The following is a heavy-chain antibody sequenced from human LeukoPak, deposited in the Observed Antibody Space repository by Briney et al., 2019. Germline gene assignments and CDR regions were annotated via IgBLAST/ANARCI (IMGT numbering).Heavy chain of an antibody. CDR1: GFTVSSNY. V-gene: IGHV3-53*01. CDR3: ARAGYSGYDPLKSFAFDY. J-gene: IGHJ4*02. D-gene: IGHD5-12*01. Sequence: GGSLRLSCAASGFTVSSNYMSWVRQAPGKGLEWVSVIYSGGSTYYADSVKGRFTISRDNSKNTLYLQMNSLRAEDTAVYYCARAGYSGYDPLKSFAFDYWGQGTLVTVSS. CDR2: IYSGGST.